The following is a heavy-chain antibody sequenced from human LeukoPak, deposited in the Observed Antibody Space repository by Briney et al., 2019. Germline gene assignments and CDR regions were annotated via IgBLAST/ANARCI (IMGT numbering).Heavy chain of an antibody. D-gene: IGHD6-19*01. CDR3: ARPPQGSSGSKGFDY. J-gene: IGHJ4*02. Sequence: GESLEISCKGSGYTFTNYWIVGVRQMPGKGLEWMGIIYPGESDTRYSPSLQGQVTISADKSISTAYPQWSSLKASDTVMYYCARPPQGSSGSKGFDYWGQGTLVTVSS. CDR1: GYTFTNYW. V-gene: IGHV5-51*01. CDR2: IYPGESDT.